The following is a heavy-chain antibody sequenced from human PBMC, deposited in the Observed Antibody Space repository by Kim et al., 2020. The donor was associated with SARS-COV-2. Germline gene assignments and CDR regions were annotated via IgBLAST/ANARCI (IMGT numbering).Heavy chain of an antibody. CDR2: IYYSGST. J-gene: IGHJ4*02. CDR1: GGSISSSSYY. CDR3: ATGPPFPFDY. Sequence: SETLSLTCTVSGGSISSSSYYWGWIRQPPGKGLEWIGSIYYSGSTYYNPSLKSRVTISVDTSKNQFSLKLSSVTAADTAVYYCATGPPFPFDYWGQGTLVTVSS. V-gene: IGHV4-39*01. D-gene: IGHD1-1*01.